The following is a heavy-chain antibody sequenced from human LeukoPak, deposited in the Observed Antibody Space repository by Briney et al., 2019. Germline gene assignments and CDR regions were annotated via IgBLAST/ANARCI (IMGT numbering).Heavy chain of an antibody. V-gene: IGHV1-18*01. Sequence: ASVKVSCKASGYTFTSYGISWMRQAPGQGLERMGWISAYNGNTNYAQKLQGRVTMTTDTSKSKAYMELRSLRSDDTAVYYCARALLYAPTYYDSSGLTLAYFDYWGQGTLVTASS. CDR2: ISAYNGNT. J-gene: IGHJ4*02. CDR3: ARALLYAPTYYDSSGLTLAYFDY. CDR1: GYTFTSYG. D-gene: IGHD3-22*01.